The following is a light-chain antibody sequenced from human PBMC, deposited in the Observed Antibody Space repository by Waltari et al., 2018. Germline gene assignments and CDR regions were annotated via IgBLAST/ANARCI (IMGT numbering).Light chain of an antibody. CDR2: RNN. J-gene: IGLJ3*02. Sequence: QSVLTQPPSASGTPGQRVTISCSGSSSNIGSNYVYWYQQLPGTTPKLPLYRNNQRPSGVPDRFSGSKSGTSASLAISGLRSEDEADYYCAAWDDSFWVFGGGTKLTVL. CDR3: AAWDDSFWV. V-gene: IGLV1-47*01. CDR1: SSNIGSNY.